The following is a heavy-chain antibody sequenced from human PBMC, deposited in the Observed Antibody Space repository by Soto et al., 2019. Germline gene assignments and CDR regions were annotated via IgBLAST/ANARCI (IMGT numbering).Heavy chain of an antibody. CDR1: GFTFSSYA. V-gene: IGHV3-23*01. D-gene: IGHD3-22*01. CDR2: ISGSGGST. J-gene: IGHJ4*02. CDR3: AKVEGYYDSSNAPFDY. Sequence: GSLRLSCAASGFTFSSYAMSWVRQAPGKGLEWVSAISGSGGSTYYADSVKGRFTISRDNSKNTLYLQMNSLRAEDTAVYYCAKVEGYYDSSNAPFDYWGQGTLVTVSS.